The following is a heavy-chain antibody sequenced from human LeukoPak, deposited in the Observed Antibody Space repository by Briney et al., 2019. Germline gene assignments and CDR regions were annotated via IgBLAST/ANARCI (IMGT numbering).Heavy chain of an antibody. J-gene: IGHJ4*02. CDR2: IYSGGAT. D-gene: IGHD6-19*01. V-gene: IGHV3-53*05. CDR3: AREARYGSGWHFDY. Sequence: GGSLRLSCAASGFTFSTFWMSWVRQAPGKGLEWVSVIYSGGATYYSDSVKGRFTIFRDNSKNTVYLQMNSLRAEDTAVYYCAREARYGSGWHFDYWGRGTLVTVSS. CDR1: GFTFSTFW.